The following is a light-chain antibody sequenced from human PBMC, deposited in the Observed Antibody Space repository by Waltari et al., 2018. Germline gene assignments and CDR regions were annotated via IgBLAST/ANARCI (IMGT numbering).Light chain of an antibody. CDR2: DAV. CDR1: VSVASE. Sequence: EIVLTQSPATLSVSPGERVTLTCRASVSVASELAWYQQPPGQAPRLLIYDAVTRATGVPVRFSGGCSEREFTLTISSLQSEDLGIYYCQQYNLWPRTFGQGTKVGIK. CDR3: QQYNLWPRT. V-gene: IGKV3-15*01. J-gene: IGKJ1*01.